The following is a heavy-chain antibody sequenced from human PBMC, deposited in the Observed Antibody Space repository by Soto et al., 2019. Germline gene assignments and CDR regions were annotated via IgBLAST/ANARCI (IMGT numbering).Heavy chain of an antibody. CDR1: GGSVSSGSYY. J-gene: IGHJ6*02. CDR2: IYYSGST. Sequence: SEPLSLTCTVSGGSVSSGSYYWSWLRQPPGKGLEWIGYIYYSGSTNYNPSLKSRVTISVDTSKNEFCLKLSSVTAADTAVYYCARDHLWCGETKGYYYGMEVWGQGTTVTVSS. D-gene: IGHD3-10*01. V-gene: IGHV4-61*01. CDR3: ARDHLWCGETKGYYYGMEV.